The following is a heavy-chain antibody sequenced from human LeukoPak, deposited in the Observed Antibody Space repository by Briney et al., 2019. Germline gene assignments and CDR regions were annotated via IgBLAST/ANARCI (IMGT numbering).Heavy chain of an antibody. D-gene: IGHD1-26*01. CDR2: IYYSGST. J-gene: IGHJ4*02. CDR3: ARANLIEGQAFDY. V-gene: IGHV4-59*01. CDR1: GGSISSYY. Sequence: PPETLSLTCTVSGGSISSYYWSWIRQPPGKGLEWIEYIYYSGSTNYNPSLKSRVTISVDTSKNQFSLKLSSVTAADTAVYYCARANLIEGQAFDYWGQGTLVTVSS.